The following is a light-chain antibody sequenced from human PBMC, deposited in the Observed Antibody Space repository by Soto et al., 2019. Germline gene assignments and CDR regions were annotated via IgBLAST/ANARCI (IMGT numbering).Light chain of an antibody. CDR1: SSDVGGYNY. CDR2: DVS. Sequence: QSALTQPASVSGSPGQSITISCTGTSSDVGGYNYVSWYQQHPGKAPKLMIYDVSNRPSGVSNRFSDSKSGNTASLTISGLQAEDEADYYCSSYTSSSTGVFGAGTQLTVL. J-gene: IGLJ7*01. CDR3: SSYTSSSTGV. V-gene: IGLV2-14*01.